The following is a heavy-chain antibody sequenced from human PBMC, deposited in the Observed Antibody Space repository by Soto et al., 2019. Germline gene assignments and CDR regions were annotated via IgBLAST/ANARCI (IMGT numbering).Heavy chain of an antibody. V-gene: IGHV3-33*01. J-gene: IGHJ6*02. Sequence: PGGSLRLSCAASGFTFSSYGMHWVRQAPGKGLEWVAVIWYDGSNKYYADSVKGRFTISRDNSKNTLYLQMNSLRAEDTAVYYCARDGPTELPYDYVWGSHPQDGIYYYYYGMDVWGQGTTVTVSS. CDR1: GFTFSSYG. CDR2: IWYDGSNK. CDR3: ARDGPTELPYDYVWGSHPQDGIYYYYYGMDV. D-gene: IGHD3-16*01.